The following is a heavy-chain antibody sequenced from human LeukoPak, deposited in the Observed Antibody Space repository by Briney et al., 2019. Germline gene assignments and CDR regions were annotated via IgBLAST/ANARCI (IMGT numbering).Heavy chain of an antibody. V-gene: IGHV3-9*01. D-gene: IGHD5-12*01. Sequence: SGGSLRLSCAASGFTFSSYGMHWVRQAPGKGLEWVSGISWNSGSIGYADSVKGRFTISRDNAKNSLYLQMDSLRAEDTALYYCTKDGGGYSDSWQGRIVYYYYYMDVWGKGTTVTISS. J-gene: IGHJ6*03. CDR2: ISWNSGSI. CDR3: TKDGGGYSDSWQGRIVYYYYYMDV. CDR1: GFTFSSYG.